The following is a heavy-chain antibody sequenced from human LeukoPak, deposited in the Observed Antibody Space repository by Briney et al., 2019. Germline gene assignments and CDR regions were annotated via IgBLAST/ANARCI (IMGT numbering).Heavy chain of an antibody. CDR1: GYTFTSYD. CDR3: AMSSGGYDFWSGYNH. CDR2: MNPNSGNT. Sequence: ASVKVSCKASGYTFTSYDINWVRQATGQGLEWMGWMNPNSGNTGYAQKFQGRVTITRNTSISTAYMELSSLRSEDTAVYYCAMSSGGYDFWSGYNHWGQGTLVTVSS. V-gene: IGHV1-8*03. D-gene: IGHD3-3*01. J-gene: IGHJ5*02.